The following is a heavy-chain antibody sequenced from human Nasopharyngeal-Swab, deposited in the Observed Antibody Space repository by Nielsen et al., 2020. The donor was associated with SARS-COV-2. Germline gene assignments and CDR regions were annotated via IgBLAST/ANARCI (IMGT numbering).Heavy chain of an antibody. Sequence: ASLKVSCKASGYTFTNYGISWVRQAPGEGLEWMGWSSVYNGNTNYGQRVQGRVTMTTDTSTNTAYMELRSLRSDDTAVYYCARVTWQLVGYYYYYGMDVWGQGTTVTSP. CDR2: SSVYNGNT. V-gene: IGHV1-18*01. J-gene: IGHJ6*02. D-gene: IGHD1-26*01. CDR3: ARVTWQLVGYYYYYGMDV. CDR1: GYTFTNYG.